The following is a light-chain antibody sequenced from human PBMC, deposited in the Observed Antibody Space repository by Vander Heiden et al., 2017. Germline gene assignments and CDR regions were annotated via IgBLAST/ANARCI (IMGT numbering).Light chain of an antibody. CDR1: SSNIGSNA. CDR3: AAWDDSLTGLV. Sequence: QSVLTQPPSTSGTPGQRVTITSSGSSSNIGSNAVNCYQQLPGAAPRLLIYNNDQRPSGAPARFSGSKSGTSASLSVSGLRSEDEADYYCAAWDDSLTGLVFGGGTKLTVL. V-gene: IGLV1-44*01. CDR2: NND. J-gene: IGLJ2*01.